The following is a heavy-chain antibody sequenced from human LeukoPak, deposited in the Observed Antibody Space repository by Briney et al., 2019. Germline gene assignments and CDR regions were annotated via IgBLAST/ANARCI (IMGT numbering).Heavy chain of an antibody. CDR3: AVGGFDH. Sequence: GGSLRLSCAVSGFTFHSSNVNWVRQAPGKGLEWISYISSSGSTLYYADSVKGRFTISRDSAKNSLYLQMKSLRTEDTAVYYCAVGGFDHWGQGILVTVSS. CDR1: GFTFHSSN. D-gene: IGHD3-16*01. CDR2: ISSSGSTL. V-gene: IGHV3-48*04. J-gene: IGHJ4*02.